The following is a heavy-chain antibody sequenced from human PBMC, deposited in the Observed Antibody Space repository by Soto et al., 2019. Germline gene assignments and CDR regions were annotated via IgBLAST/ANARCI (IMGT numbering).Heavy chain of an antibody. Sequence: EVQLLESGGGLVQPGGSMRLSCAASGFTFSSYAMSWVRQAPGKGLEWVSAISGSGGSTYYADSVKGRFTISRDNSKNTLYLQMNSLRAEDTAVYYCAKLGLRYHAFDIWGQGTMVTVSS. CDR3: AKLGLRYHAFDI. D-gene: IGHD3-9*01. CDR1: GFTFSSYA. V-gene: IGHV3-23*01. CDR2: ISGSGGST. J-gene: IGHJ3*02.